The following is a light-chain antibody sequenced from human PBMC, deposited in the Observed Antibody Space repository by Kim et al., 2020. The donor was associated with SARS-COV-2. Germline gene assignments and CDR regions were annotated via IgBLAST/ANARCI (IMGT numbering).Light chain of an antibody. CDR2: EDT. CDR1: ALAKKY. V-gene: IGLV3-10*01. J-gene: IGLJ3*02. Sequence: SYELTQPHSVSVSPGQTARITCSGDALAKKYVCWYQQKSGQAPVLVIYEDTKRPSGIPERVSGSSSGTMATLTISGDHVEDEADYYCLSTDSSGDHVVFGGGTQLTVL. CDR3: LSTDSSGDHVV.